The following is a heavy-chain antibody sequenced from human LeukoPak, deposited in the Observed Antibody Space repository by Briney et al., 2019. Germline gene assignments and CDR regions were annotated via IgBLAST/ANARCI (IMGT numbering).Heavy chain of an antibody. D-gene: IGHD3-22*01. CDR1: GGSISSYY. CDR2: IYYSGST. J-gene: IGHJ4*02. V-gene: IGHV4-59*01. CDR3: TSYYYDSSGYYNFDY. Sequence: SETLSLTYTVAGGSISSYYWSWRRQRPGKGMGWIGYIYYSGSTNYNPSLKSRVTISVDTSKNQFSLKLSSVTAADTAVYYCTSYYYDSSGYYNFDYWGQGTLVTVSS.